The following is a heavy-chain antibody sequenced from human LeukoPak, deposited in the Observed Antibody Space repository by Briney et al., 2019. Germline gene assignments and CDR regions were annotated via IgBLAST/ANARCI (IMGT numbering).Heavy chain of an antibody. CDR3: ARLSDPYYYDSSGYLDY. CDR1: GYTFTTYA. V-gene: IGHV1-69*13. CDR2: IIPIFGTA. D-gene: IGHD3-22*01. J-gene: IGHJ4*02. Sequence: SVKVSCKASGYTFTTYAISWVRQAPGQGLEWMGGIIPIFGTANYAQKFQGRVTITADESTSTAYMELSSLRSEDTAVYYCARLSDPYYYDSSGYLDYWGQGTLVTVSS.